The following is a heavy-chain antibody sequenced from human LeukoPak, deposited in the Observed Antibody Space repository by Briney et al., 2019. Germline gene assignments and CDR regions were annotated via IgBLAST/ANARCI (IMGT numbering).Heavy chain of an antibody. Sequence: GGSLTLSCAASGFTFNNYDMNWVRQAPGKGLEWVSSISGGGETTYYADSAKRRFTISRDNSQNTLYLQMNSLRAEDTAVYYCARDYADYVGYFFFDYWGQGTLVTVSS. D-gene: IGHD4-17*01. CDR3: ARDYADYVGYFFFDY. J-gene: IGHJ4*02. CDR1: GFTFNNYD. CDR2: ISGGGETT. V-gene: IGHV3-23*01.